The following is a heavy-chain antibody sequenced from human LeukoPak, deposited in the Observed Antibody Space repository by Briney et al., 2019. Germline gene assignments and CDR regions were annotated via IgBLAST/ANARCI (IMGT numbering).Heavy chain of an antibody. D-gene: IGHD3-9*01. CDR2: IYYSGTT. J-gene: IGHJ3*02. CDR3: VRQYYDILTGYSGLFDI. Sequence: SETLSLTCTVSGGSISSPSYYWGWIRQSPGKGLEWIGSIYYSGTTQDNPSLMSRVTISVDTSKNQFSLKLTSVTAADTSVYYCVRQYYDILTGYSGLFDIWGPGTKVIVSS. CDR1: GGSISSPSYY. V-gene: IGHV4-39*01.